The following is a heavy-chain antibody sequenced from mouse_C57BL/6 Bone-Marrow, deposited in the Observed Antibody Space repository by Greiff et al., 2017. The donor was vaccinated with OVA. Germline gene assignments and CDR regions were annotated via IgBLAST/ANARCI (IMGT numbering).Heavy chain of an antibody. V-gene: IGHV1-82*01. CDR1: GYAFSSSW. CDR2: IYPGDGDT. J-gene: IGHJ2*01. CDR3: ARESQCGSSYWFAY. D-gene: IGHD1-1*01. Sequence: VQLQQSGPELVKPGASVKISCKASGYAFSSSWMNWVKQRPGKGLEWIGRIYPGDGDTNYNGKFKGKATLTADKSSGTAYMQLSSLTSEDSEVYFCARESQCGSSYWFAYWGQGTTLTVSS.